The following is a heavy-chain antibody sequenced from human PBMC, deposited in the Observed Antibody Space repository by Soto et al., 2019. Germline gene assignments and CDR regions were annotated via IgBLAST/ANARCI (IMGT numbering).Heavy chain of an antibody. CDR1: GFTVSRKY. D-gene: IGHD2-21*02. Sequence: EVQLVESGGGLIQPGGSLRLSCAASGFTVSRKYMTWVRQAPGKGLEWVSVIYSGGDTYYADSVKGRFTISRDNSKNTLYHQMNSLRAEDTAVYYCARAAVTAPDYWGQGTLVTVSS. CDR2: IYSGGDT. V-gene: IGHV3-53*01. CDR3: ARAAVTAPDY. J-gene: IGHJ4*02.